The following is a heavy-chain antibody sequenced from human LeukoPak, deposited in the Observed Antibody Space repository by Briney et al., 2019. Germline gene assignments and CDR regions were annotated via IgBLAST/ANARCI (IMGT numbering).Heavy chain of an antibody. Sequence: AGSLRLSCAASGFTFSSYSMNWVRQAPGKGLEWVSSISSGSSNIYYADSVKGRFTIARDNDKNSLYLQMNSLRAEDTAVYYCGRAVAVAGSTDYWGQGTLVTVSS. D-gene: IGHD6-19*01. CDR3: GRAVAVAGSTDY. CDR1: GFTFSSYS. V-gene: IGHV3-21*01. J-gene: IGHJ4*02. CDR2: ISSGSSNI.